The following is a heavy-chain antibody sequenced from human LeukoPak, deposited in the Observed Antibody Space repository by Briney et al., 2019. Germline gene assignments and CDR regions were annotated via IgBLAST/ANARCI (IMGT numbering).Heavy chain of an antibody. J-gene: IGHJ6*02. V-gene: IGHV1-69*13. D-gene: IGHD5-18*01. Sequence: ASVKVSCKASGGTFSSYAISWVRQAPGQGLGWMGGIIPIFDTANYAQKFQGRVTITADESTGTAYMELSSLRSEDTAVYYCAAVTARYYYYGMDVWGQGTTVTVSS. CDR2: IIPIFDTA. CDR1: GGTFSSYA. CDR3: AAVTARYYYYGMDV.